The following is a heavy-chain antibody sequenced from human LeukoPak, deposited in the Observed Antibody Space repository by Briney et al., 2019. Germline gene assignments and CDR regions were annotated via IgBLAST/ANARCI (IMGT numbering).Heavy chain of an antibody. D-gene: IGHD1-26*01. CDR2: ISGSGGST. J-gene: IGHJ4*02. V-gene: IGHV3-23*01. Sequence: GGSLRLSCAASGFGFSSYAMSWVRQAPGKGLEWVSAISGSGGSTYYADSVKGRFTISRDNSKNTLYLQMNSLRAEDTAVYYCAKAINPSGSYYFDYWGQGTLVTVSS. CDR3: AKAINPSGSYYFDY. CDR1: GFGFSSYA.